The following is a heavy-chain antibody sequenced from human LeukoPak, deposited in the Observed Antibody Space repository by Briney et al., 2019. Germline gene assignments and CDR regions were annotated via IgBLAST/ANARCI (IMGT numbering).Heavy chain of an antibody. CDR3: ARGTPYCSSASCYNY. D-gene: IGHD2-2*02. CDR1: GYTFTTFD. V-gene: IGHV1-8*01. J-gene: IGHJ4*02. Sequence: ASVKVSYKASGYTFTTFDINWVRQATGQGLEWMGWMNPNSGNTGYAQRFQGRVTMTRDTSISTAYMELSSLRSDDTAVYYCARGTPYCSSASCYNYWGQGTLLTVSS. CDR2: MNPNSGNT.